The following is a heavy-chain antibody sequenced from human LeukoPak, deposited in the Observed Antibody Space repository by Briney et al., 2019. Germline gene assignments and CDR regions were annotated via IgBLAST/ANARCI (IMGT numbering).Heavy chain of an antibody. V-gene: IGHV4-59*01. CDR1: GGSFSGYY. J-gene: IGHJ3*02. CDR3: ARIYYDFWSGYYTPDAFDI. Sequence: PSETLSLTCAVYGGSFSGYYWSWIRQPPGKGLEWIGYIYYSGSTNYNPSLKSRVTISVDTSKNQFSLKLSSVTAADTAVYYCARIYYDFWSGYYTPDAFDIWGQGTMVTVSS. D-gene: IGHD3-3*01. CDR2: IYYSGST.